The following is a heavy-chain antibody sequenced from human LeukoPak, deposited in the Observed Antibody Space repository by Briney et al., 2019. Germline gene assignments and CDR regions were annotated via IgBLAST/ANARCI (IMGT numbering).Heavy chain of an antibody. CDR1: GFTVSSNY. CDR2: IYSGGGT. V-gene: IGHV3-66*02. CDR3: ARDPYYYDSSGYYPFDY. J-gene: IGHJ4*02. D-gene: IGHD3-22*01. Sequence: GGSLRLSCAASGFTVSSNYMSWVRQAPGKGLEWVSLIYSGGGTYYADSVKGRFTISRDNSKNTLYLQMNSLRAEDTAVYYCARDPYYYDSSGYYPFDYWGQGTLVTVSS.